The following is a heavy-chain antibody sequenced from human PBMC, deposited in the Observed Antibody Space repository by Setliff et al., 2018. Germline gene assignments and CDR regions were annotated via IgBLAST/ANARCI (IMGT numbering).Heavy chain of an antibody. D-gene: IGHD3-10*01. CDR1: GGSISVYY. CDR3: ARGGLWFGELLWKYYYYGMDV. CDR2: ISSGST. J-gene: IGHJ6*02. V-gene: IGHV4-59*01. Sequence: KPSETLSLTCTVSGGSISVYYWTWFRQPPGKGLEWIGYISSGSTNYNPSLKSRVTISVDPSKNQFSLRVTSVTAADTAVYYCARGGLWFGELLWKYYYYGMDVWGQGTTVTVSS.